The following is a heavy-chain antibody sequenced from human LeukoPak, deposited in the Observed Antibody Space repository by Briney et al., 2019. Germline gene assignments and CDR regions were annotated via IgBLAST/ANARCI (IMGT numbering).Heavy chain of an antibody. J-gene: IGHJ6*03. CDR2: ISAYNGNT. D-gene: IGHD2-15*01. CDR1: GYTFTSYG. CDR3: ARVDCSGGSCYIWSAFGYYYYMDV. Sequence: ASVKVSCKASGYTFTSYGISWVRQAPGQGLEWMGWISAYNGNTNYAQKLQGRVTMTTDTSTSTAYMELRSLRSDDTAVYYCARVDCSGGSCYIWSAFGYYYYMDVWGKGTTVTVSS. V-gene: IGHV1-18*01.